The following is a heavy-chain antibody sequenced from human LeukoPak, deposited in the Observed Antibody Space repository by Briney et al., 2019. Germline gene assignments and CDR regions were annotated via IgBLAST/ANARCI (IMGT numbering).Heavy chain of an antibody. Sequence: GGSLRLSCAAFGFIVSSNYMTWVRQAPGEGLEWVSVIHNDGSTYYTDSVKGRFTISRDNSKNTLYLQMNNLRVEDTAVYYCAALARDYWGQGTLVTVSS. V-gene: IGHV3-53*01. D-gene: IGHD3-3*02. CDR2: IHNDGST. CDR1: GFIVSSNY. J-gene: IGHJ4*02. CDR3: AALARDY.